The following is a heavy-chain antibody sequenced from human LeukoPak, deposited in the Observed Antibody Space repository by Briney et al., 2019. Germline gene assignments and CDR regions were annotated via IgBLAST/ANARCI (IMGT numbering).Heavy chain of an antibody. J-gene: IGHJ6*02. D-gene: IGHD3-3*01. CDR1: GYTFTSYG. CDR2: ISAYNGNT. V-gene: IGHV1-18*01. CDR3: ARVLSARIGFWSGKDNYYYGMDV. Sequence: ASVNVSCKAPGYTFTSYGISWVRQAPGQGLEWMGWISAYNGNTNYAQKLQGRVTMTTDTSTSTAYMELRSLRSDDTAVYYCARVLSARIGFWSGKDNYYYGMDVWGQGTTVTVSS.